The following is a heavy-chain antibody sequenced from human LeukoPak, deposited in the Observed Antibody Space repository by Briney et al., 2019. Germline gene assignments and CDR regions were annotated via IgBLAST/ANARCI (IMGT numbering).Heavy chain of an antibody. CDR3: ARYSKGVMP. Sequence: PGGSLRLSCAASGVTVSSNYMSWVRQAPGKGLEWVSVIYSGGSTYYVDSVKGRFTISRDNPRNTLYLQMNGLRVEDTAVYYCARYSKGVMPWGQGTLVTVSS. J-gene: IGHJ4*02. V-gene: IGHV3-66*02. CDR1: GVTVSSNY. D-gene: IGHD3-16*01. CDR2: IYSGGST.